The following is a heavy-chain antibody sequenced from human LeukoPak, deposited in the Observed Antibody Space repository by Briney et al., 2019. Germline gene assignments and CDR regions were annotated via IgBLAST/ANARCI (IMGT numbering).Heavy chain of an antibody. Sequence: GGSLRLSCAASGFTFDDYAMHWVRQAPGKGLEWVSGISWNSGSIGYADSVKGRFTISRDNAKNSLYLQMNSLRAEDMALYYCAKDNYYDSSGYYGYWGQGTLVTVSS. V-gene: IGHV3-9*03. J-gene: IGHJ4*02. CDR3: AKDNYYDSSGYYGY. CDR2: ISWNSGSI. D-gene: IGHD3-22*01. CDR1: GFTFDDYA.